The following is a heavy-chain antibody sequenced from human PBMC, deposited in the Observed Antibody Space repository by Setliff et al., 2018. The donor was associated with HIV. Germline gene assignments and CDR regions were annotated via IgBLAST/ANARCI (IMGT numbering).Heavy chain of an antibody. CDR3: AKDEATLVRGVWKYYYYYIDV. CDR2: IPYDGSQN. CDR1: GFSFSNYA. V-gene: IGHV3-30*02. J-gene: IGHJ6*03. D-gene: IGHD3-10*01. Sequence: GGSLRLSCAASGFSFSNYAMHWVRQAPGKGLEGVAFIPYDGSQNYYADSVKGRFTIFRDNSRDTLFLRMNSLRPEDTAVYYCAKDEATLVRGVWKYYYYYIDVWGKGTTVTVSS.